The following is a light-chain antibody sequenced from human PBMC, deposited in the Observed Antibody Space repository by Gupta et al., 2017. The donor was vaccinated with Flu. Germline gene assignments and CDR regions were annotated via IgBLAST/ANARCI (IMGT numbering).Light chain of an antibody. Sequence: PSSVSASVGDRVTITCRASQNINSWLAWYQQKPGKAPKLLIYAASTLQSGVPSRFSGSGSGTDFTLTISSLQPEDFATYYCQQANSFPITFGQGTRLEIK. CDR2: AAS. V-gene: IGKV1-12*01. J-gene: IGKJ5*01. CDR3: QQANSFPIT. CDR1: QNINSW.